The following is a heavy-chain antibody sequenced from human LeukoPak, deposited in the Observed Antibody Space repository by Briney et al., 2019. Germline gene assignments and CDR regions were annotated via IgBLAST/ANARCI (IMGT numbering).Heavy chain of an antibody. CDR1: GFTFSSYG. V-gene: IGHV3-30*18. CDR2: ISYDGSNK. J-gene: IGHJ4*02. Sequence: PGGSLRLSCAASGFTFSSYGMRWVRQAPGKGLEWVAVISYDGSNKYYADSVKGRFTISRDNSKNTLYLQMNSLRAEDTAVYYCAKIAVAVTFDYWGQGTLVTVSS. CDR3: AKIAVAVTFDY. D-gene: IGHD6-19*01.